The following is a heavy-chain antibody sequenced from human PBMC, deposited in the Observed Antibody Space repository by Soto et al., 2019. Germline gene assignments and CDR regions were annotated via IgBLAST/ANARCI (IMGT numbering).Heavy chain of an antibody. CDR1: GGSISSTSYY. J-gene: IGHJ4*02. D-gene: IGHD3-10*01. CDR2: IYHRGTP. Sequence: QLQLQESGPGLVKPSETLSLTCTVSGGSISSTSYYWGWIRQPPGKGLEWIGNIYHRGTPYYNPSLTSRVTISEDTSKNQFSLKLTSVTAADTAVYYCARHDYDSGSYVRYWGQGTLVTVSS. CDR3: ARHDYDSGSYVRY. V-gene: IGHV4-39*01.